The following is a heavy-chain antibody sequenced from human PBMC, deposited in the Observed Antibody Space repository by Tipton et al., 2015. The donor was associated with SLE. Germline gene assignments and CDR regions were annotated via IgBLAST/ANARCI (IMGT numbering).Heavy chain of an antibody. Sequence: QTQLVQSGAEVKKPGSSVKVSCKASGGTFSSYAISWVRQAPGPGLEWMGGLIPIFGTANYAQKFQGRVTITADESTSTAYMELSSLRSEDTAVYYCVRDRRSVATIRGHNRFDPWGQGTLVTVSS. CDR1: GGTFSSYA. CDR2: LIPIFGTA. D-gene: IGHD5-12*01. J-gene: IGHJ5*02. V-gene: IGHV1-69*01. CDR3: VRDRRSVATIRGHNRFDP.